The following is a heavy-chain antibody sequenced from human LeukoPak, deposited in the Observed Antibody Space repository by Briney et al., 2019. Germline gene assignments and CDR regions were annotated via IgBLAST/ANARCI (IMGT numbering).Heavy chain of an antibody. D-gene: IGHD2-21*02. V-gene: IGHV1-69*05. CDR1: GGTFSSYA. CDR3: AIRLAYRGGDCYSLSY. J-gene: IGHJ4*02. CDR2: IIPIFGTA. Sequence: ASVKVSCKASGGTFSSYAISWVRQAPGQGLEWMGGIIPIFGTANYAQKFQGRVTITTDESTSTAYMELSSLRSEDTAVYYCAIRLAYRGGDCYSLSYWGQGTLVTVSS.